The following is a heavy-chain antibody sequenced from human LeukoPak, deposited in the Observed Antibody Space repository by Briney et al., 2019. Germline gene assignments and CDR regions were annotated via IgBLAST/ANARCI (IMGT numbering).Heavy chain of an antibody. D-gene: IGHD3-22*01. CDR1: GFTLSNAW. Sequence: GGSLRLSCAASGFTLSNAWMNWVRQAPSKGLEWVGLIKSKANGETRDYAAPVKGRFTISRDDSDNSLYLQMNSLKSEDTAVYYCAKETGNYDSSGLGWYYFDYWGQGTLVTVSS. CDR3: AKETGNYDSSGLGWYYFDY. J-gene: IGHJ4*02. CDR2: IKSKANGETR. V-gene: IGHV3-15*01.